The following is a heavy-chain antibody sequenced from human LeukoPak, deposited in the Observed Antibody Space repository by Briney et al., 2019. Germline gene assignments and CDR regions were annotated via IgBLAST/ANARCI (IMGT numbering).Heavy chain of an antibody. Sequence: GGSLRLSCAASGFSVSISYMTWARQAPGKGLEWVSVIYTDGRTDYADSVKGRFTVSRDSSENTLYLQMNSLRTVDTAVYYCSADNTWTDYWGRGALVTVSS. CDR2: IYTDGRT. CDR1: GFSVSISY. J-gene: IGHJ4*02. V-gene: IGHV3-53*01. CDR3: SADNTWTDY. D-gene: IGHD1-1*01.